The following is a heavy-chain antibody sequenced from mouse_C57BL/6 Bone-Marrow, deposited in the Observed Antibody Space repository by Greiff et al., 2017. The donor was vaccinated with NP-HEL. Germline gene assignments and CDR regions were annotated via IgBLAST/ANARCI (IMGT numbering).Heavy chain of an antibody. CDR3: ARRPLRYYYAMDY. D-gene: IGHD6-1*01. V-gene: IGHV8-12*01. CDR2: IYWDDDK. J-gene: IGHJ4*01. CDR1: GFSLSTSGMG. Sequence: QVTLKVSVPGILQSSQTLSLTCSFSGFSLSTSGMGVSWIRQPSGKGLEWLAHIYWDDDKRYNPSLKSRLTISKDTSRNQVFLKITSVDTADTATYYCARRPLRYYYAMDYWGQGTSVTVSS.